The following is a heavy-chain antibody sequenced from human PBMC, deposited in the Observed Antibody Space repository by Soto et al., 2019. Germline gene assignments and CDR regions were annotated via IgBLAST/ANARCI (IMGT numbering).Heavy chain of an antibody. CDR3: AKASGCSGGSCYSGPLFDP. J-gene: IGHJ5*02. CDR2: ISGSGGST. CDR1: GLTFSSYA. Sequence: XGSMRLSCAASGLTFSSYAMSWVRQAPGKGLEWVSAISGSGGSTYYADSVKGRFTISRDNSKNTLYLQMNSLRAEDTAVYYCAKASGCSGGSCYSGPLFDPWGQGTLVTVSS. V-gene: IGHV3-23*01. D-gene: IGHD2-15*01.